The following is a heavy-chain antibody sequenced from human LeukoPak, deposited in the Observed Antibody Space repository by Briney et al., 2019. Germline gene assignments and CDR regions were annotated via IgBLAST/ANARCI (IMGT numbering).Heavy chain of an antibody. J-gene: IGHJ4*02. Sequence: SETLSLTCAVYGGSFSGYYWSWIRQPPGKGLEWIGEINHSGSTNYNPSLKSRVTISVDTSKNQFSLKLSSVTAADTAVYYCARGHNWNYVDYWGQGTLVTVSS. D-gene: IGHD1-20*01. CDR2: INHSGST. V-gene: IGHV4-34*01. CDR1: GGSFSGYY. CDR3: ARGHNWNYVDY.